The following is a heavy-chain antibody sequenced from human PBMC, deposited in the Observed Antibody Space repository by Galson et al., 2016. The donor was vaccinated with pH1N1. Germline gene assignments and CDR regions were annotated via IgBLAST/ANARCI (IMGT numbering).Heavy chain of an antibody. V-gene: IGHV3-7*01. CDR1: GFTFSSHW. CDR3: AREGAGPMDS. Sequence: SLRLSCAASGFTFSSHWMSWVRQAPGKGLEWVAHIKQDGSEKYYADSVVGRFTVSHDNAKKSLFLQMDSLRGEDTAVYYCAREGAGPMDSWGRGTLVIVSS. J-gene: IGHJ4*02. D-gene: IGHD1/OR15-1a*01. CDR2: IKQDGSEK.